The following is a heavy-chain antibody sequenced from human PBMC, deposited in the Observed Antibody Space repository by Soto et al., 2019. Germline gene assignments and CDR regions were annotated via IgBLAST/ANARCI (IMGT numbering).Heavy chain of an antibody. D-gene: IGHD4-4*01. V-gene: IGHV3-7*01. Sequence: GRSLRLSYAASGFTFSSYWMSWVRQAPGKGLEWVANIKQDGSEKYYVDSVKGRFTISRDNAKNSLYLQMNSLRAEDTAVYYCAREDLQGPAFDIWGQGTMVTVSS. J-gene: IGHJ3*02. CDR2: IKQDGSEK. CDR3: AREDLQGPAFDI. CDR1: GFTFSSYW.